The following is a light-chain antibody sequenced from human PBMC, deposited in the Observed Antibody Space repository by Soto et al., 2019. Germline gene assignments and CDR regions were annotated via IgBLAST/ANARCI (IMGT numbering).Light chain of an antibody. CDR1: QSISSH. J-gene: IGKJ4*01. CDR3: QQYASVPLT. V-gene: IGKV1-33*01. CDR2: GAS. Sequence: DIRITQSLSSVSATGGDTVTIPCRASQSISSHLNWYQQKPGKAPKVLIYGASYLEPGVPSRFSGTGSGTDFTFTISSLQPEDIATYYCQQYASVPLTFGGGTKVDVK.